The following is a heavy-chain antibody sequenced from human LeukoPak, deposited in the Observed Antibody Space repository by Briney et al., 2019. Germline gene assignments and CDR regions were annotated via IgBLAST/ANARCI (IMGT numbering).Heavy chain of an antibody. CDR2: ISGSGGST. CDR3: AKAGDAYDFWSGYHDYFDY. CDR1: GFTFSSYA. V-gene: IGHV3-23*01. J-gene: IGHJ4*02. D-gene: IGHD3-3*01. Sequence: GGSLRLSCAASGFTFSSYAMSWVRQAPGKGLEWVSAISGSGGSTYYADSVKGRFTISRDNSKNTLYLQMNNLRAEDTAVYYCAKAGDAYDFWSGYHDYFDYWGQGTLVTVSS.